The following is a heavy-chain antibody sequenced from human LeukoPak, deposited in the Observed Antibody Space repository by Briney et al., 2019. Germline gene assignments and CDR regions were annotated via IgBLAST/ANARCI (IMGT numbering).Heavy chain of an antibody. Sequence: SVKVSCKASGGTFSSYAISWVRQAPGQGLEWMGGIIPIFGTANYAQRFQGRVTITTDESTSTAYMELSSLRSEDTAVYYCARDRYCSSTSCYTEPYYYMDVWGKGTTVTVSS. CDR2: IIPIFGTA. CDR3: ARDRYCSSTSCYTEPYYYMDV. J-gene: IGHJ6*03. V-gene: IGHV1-69*05. CDR1: GGTFSSYA. D-gene: IGHD2-2*02.